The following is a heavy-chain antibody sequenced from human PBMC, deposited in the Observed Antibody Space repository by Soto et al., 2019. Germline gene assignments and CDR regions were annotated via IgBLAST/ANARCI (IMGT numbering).Heavy chain of an antibody. CDR1: GFSLSTSQVG. CDR3: AHQNTRGYYVAY. V-gene: IGHV2-5*01. CDR2: VYWNDDK. Sequence: SGPTLVNPTQTLTLTRTFSGFSLSTSQVGVGWIRQPPGKALEWLAHVYWNDDKYYSLSLKSRLTISKDTSKSQVVLTMTNMDPVDTATYYCAHQNTRGYYVAYWGQGARVTVSS. J-gene: IGHJ4*02.